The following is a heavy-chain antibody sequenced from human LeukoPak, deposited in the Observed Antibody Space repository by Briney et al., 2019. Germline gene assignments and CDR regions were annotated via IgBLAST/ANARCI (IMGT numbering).Heavy chain of an antibody. CDR1: GYTFTGYY. D-gene: IGHD5-12*01. J-gene: IGHJ3*02. CDR3: ARVRAKTGGSSDYDILYAFDI. CDR2: FNPNTGGT. Sequence: ASVKVSCKASGYTFTGYYMHWVRQAPGHGLKWMGRFNPNTGGTNYAQKFQGRVTMTRDTSISTAYMELSRLRSDDTAVYYCARVRAKTGGSSDYDILYAFDIWGQGTMVTVSS. V-gene: IGHV1-2*06.